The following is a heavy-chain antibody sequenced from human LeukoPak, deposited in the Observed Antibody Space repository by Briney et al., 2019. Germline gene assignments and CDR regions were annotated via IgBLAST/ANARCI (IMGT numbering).Heavy chain of an antibody. D-gene: IGHD6-6*01. CDR2: MNPNSGNT. CDR3: ARGFRNLGSSSHPGHDY. J-gene: IGHJ4*02. Sequence: GASVKVSCKASGYTFTSYDINWVRQATGQGLEWMGWMNPNSGNTGYAQKFQGRVTMTRDTSTSTVYMELSSLRPEDTAVYYCARGFRNLGSSSHPGHDYWGQGTLVTVSS. CDR1: GYTFTSYD. V-gene: IGHV1-8*01.